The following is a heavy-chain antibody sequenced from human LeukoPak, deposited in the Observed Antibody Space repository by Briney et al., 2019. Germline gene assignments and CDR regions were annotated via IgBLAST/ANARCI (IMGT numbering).Heavy chain of an antibody. Sequence: ASVKVSCKASGYTFTGYYIHWVPQAPGQGLEWMGWINPHSGDTNYAQSFQGRVTMTRDTSISTVYMDLSRLRSDDTAVYYCAKDRGPQWWGSFDYWGQGTLVTVSS. CDR2: INPHSGDT. CDR3: AKDRGPQWWGSFDY. D-gene: IGHD3-16*01. J-gene: IGHJ4*02. V-gene: IGHV1-2*02. CDR1: GYTFTGYY.